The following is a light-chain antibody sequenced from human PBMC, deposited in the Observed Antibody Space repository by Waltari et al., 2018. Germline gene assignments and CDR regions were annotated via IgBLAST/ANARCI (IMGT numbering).Light chain of an antibody. CDR1: QSVSSY. V-gene: IGKV3-11*01. CDR3: QQRSNWPPFT. Sequence: EIVLTQSPATLSLSPGERATLSCRASQSVSSYLAWYQQKPGQAPRLLIHDAASRATRIPARFSGSGSGTDVTLTISSLEPEDFGVYYCQQRSNWPPFTFGPGTKVDIK. CDR2: DAA. J-gene: IGKJ3*01.